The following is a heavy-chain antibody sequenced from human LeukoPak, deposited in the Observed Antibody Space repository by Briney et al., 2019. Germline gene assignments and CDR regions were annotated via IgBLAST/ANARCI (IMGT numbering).Heavy chain of an antibody. J-gene: IGHJ4*02. CDR2: IYSGGTT. D-gene: IGHD3-10*01. CDR3: ARAKPKNMVRGLIMRRESRYYFDY. CDR1: GFTVSSNY. V-gene: IGHV3-53*01. Sequence: NPRGSLRLYCAASGFTVSSNYMSWVRQAPGKGLEWVSVIYSGGTTYYADPVKGRFTISRDNSKSTLYIQMNSLRDEDTAVYYCARAKPKNMVRGLIMRRESRYYFDYWGQGTLVTVSS.